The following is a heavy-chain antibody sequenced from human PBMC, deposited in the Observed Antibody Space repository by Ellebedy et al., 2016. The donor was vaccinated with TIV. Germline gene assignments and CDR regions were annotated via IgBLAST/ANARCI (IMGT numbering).Heavy chain of an antibody. D-gene: IGHD2-15*01. Sequence: AASVKVSCKTSGYIFTNYYIHWVRQAPGQGPEWVGWINPNSGDTKYAQKFQGRVTVTRDTSSRTVYMEVSRLRSDDTAVYFCARSPLYCVGGRCYSQLDSWGQGTRVTVTS. CDR2: INPNSGDT. J-gene: IGHJ4*02. V-gene: IGHV1-2*02. CDR3: ARSPLYCVGGRCYSQLDS. CDR1: GYIFTNYY.